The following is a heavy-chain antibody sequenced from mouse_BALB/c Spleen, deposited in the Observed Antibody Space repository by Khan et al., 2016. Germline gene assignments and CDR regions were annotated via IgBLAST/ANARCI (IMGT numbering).Heavy chain of an antibody. CDR3: ARDHGSSYGWFSY. D-gene: IGHD1-1*01. Sequence: QIQLVQSGPELKKPGETVKISCKASVYTFTNYGMNWVKQAPGKGLKWMGWINTSTGEAAYSDDFKGRFAFSLETSASTAYLQINNLKNEDMATYFCARDHGSSYGWFSYWGQGTLVTVSA. V-gene: IGHV9-1*02. CDR2: INTSTGEA. CDR1: VYTFTNYG. J-gene: IGHJ3*01.